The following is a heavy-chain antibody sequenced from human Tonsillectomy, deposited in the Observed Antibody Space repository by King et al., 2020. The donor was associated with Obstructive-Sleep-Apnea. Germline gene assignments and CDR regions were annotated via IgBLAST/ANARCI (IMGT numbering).Heavy chain of an antibody. V-gene: IGHV3-21*01. Sequence: VQLVESGGGLVKPGGSLRLSCAASGFTFSSYSMNWVRQAPGKGLEWVSSISSSSSYIYYADSVKGRFTIARDNAKNSLYLQMNSLSAEDTAMFYCARDLPYTGCYCYGMDVWGQGTTVTVSS. CDR1: GFTFSSYS. CDR3: ARDLPYTGCYCYGMDV. CDR2: ISSSSSYI. D-gene: IGHD3-16*01. J-gene: IGHJ6*02.